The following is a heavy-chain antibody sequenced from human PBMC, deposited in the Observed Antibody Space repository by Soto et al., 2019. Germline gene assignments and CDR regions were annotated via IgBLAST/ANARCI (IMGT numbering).Heavy chain of an antibody. Sequence: SETLSLTCTVSGGSISSSSYYWGWIRQPPGKGLEWIGSIYYSGSTYYNQSLKNQVTISVDTSKNQFSLKLSSVTAADTAVYYCARAVAGYYYYGMDVWGQGTTVTVSS. D-gene: IGHD6-19*01. CDR1: GGSISSSSYY. CDR3: ARAVAGYYYYGMDV. J-gene: IGHJ6*02. V-gene: IGHV4-39*01. CDR2: IYYSGST.